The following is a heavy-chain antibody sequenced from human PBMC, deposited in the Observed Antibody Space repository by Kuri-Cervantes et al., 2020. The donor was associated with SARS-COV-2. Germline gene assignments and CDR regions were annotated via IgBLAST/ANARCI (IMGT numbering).Heavy chain of an antibody. CDR2: IYTSGST. V-gene: IGHV4-61*02. Sequence: TLSLTCTVSGGSISSGGYYWSWIRQPAGKRLEWIGRIYTSGSTNYNPSLKSRVTISVDTSKNQFSLKLSSVTAADTAVYYCAGGTRRYYDFWSGYFSPALDYWGQGTRVTGAS. J-gene: IGHJ4*01. CDR3: AGGTRRYYDFWSGYFSPALDY. D-gene: IGHD3-3*01. CDR1: GGSISSGGYY.